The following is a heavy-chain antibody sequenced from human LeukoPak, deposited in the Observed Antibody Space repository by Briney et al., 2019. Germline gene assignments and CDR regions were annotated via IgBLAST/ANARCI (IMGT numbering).Heavy chain of an antibody. J-gene: IGHJ3*02. Sequence: PGGSLRLSCVASGFTFSTYNLNWVRQAPGKGLEWVSYISSRSSFIYYADSVKGRFTISRDDAKNSLYLQMNSLRAEDTAVYYCARESPYDSSGYDAFDIWGQETMVTVSS. CDR3: ARESPYDSSGYDAFDI. CDR2: ISSRSSFI. D-gene: IGHD3-22*01. V-gene: IGHV3-48*01. CDR1: GFTFSTYN.